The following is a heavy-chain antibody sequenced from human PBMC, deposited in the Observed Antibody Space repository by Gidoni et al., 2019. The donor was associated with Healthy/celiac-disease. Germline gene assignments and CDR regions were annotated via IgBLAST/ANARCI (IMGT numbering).Heavy chain of an antibody. CDR2: IYYSGST. J-gene: IGHJ4*02. Sequence: QVQLQASGPGLVKPSQTLSLTCTVSGGSITSGGYYWSWIRQHPGKGLEWIGYIYYSGSTYYNPSLKSRVTISVDTSKNQFSLKLSSVTAADTAVYYCARDVRFYGSGSSEGFDYWGQGTLVTVSS. D-gene: IGHD3-10*01. CDR1: GGSITSGGYY. CDR3: ARDVRFYGSGSSEGFDY. V-gene: IGHV4-31*03.